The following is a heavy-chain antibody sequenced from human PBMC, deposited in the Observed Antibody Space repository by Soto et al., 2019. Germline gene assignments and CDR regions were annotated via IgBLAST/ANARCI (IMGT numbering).Heavy chain of an antibody. CDR2: ISSSGSTI. Sequence: GGSLRLSCAASGFTFSSYEMNWVRQAPGKGLEWVSYISSSGSTIYYADSAKGRFTISRDNAKNSLYLQMNSLRAEDTAVYYCAREFYSSSWSSYYGMDVWGQGTTVTVSS. V-gene: IGHV3-48*03. D-gene: IGHD6-13*01. CDR1: GFTFSSYE. J-gene: IGHJ6*02. CDR3: AREFYSSSWSSYYGMDV.